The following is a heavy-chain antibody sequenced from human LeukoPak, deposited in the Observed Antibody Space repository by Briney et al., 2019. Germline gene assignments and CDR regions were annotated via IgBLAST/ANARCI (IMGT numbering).Heavy chain of an antibody. J-gene: IGHJ5*02. Sequence: PSETLSLTCTVSGGSISSYYWSWIRQPPGKGLEWIGYIYYSGSTNYNPSLRSRLTISVDTSKNQFSLKLSSVTAADTAVYYCARGPSRNWFDPWGQGTLVTVSS. CDR1: GGSISSYY. CDR3: ARGPSRNWFDP. V-gene: IGHV4-59*01. CDR2: IYYSGST.